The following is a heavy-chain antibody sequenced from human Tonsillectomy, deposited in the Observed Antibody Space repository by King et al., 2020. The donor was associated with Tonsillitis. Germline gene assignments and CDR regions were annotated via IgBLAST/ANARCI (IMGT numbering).Heavy chain of an antibody. D-gene: IGHD6-19*01. V-gene: IGHV3-23*04. CDR3: AKTASGWYWVS. CDR1: GFSFSDYA. CDR2: ISGSGDST. J-gene: IGHJ5*02. Sequence: VQLVESGGGLVQPGGSLRLSCAASGFSFSDYAMGWVRQAPGKGLEWVSGISGSGDSTDYADSVKGRLAISRDNSKNRLYLQMNSLRAEDTAVYYCAKTASGWYWVSWGQGTLGTVSS.